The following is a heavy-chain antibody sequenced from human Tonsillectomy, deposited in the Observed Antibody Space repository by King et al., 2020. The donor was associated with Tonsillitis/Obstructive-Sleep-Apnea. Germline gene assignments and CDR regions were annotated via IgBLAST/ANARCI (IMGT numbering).Heavy chain of an antibody. CDR1: GGTFSNYA. D-gene: IGHD2-15*01. CDR2: IIPIFGTA. V-gene: IGHV1-69*01. Sequence: VQLVESGAEVKKPGSSVKVSCKASGGTFSNYAISWVRQAPGQGLEWMGGIIPIFGTANYSQKFQGRVTITADESSSTAYMELSSLRSEDTAVYYCARGPFGVVVVAATPYYFDYWGQGTLVTVSS. J-gene: IGHJ4*02. CDR3: ARGPFGVVVVAATPYYFDY.